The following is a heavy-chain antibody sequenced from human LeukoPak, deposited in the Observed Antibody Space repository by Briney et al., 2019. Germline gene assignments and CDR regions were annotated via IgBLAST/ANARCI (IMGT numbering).Heavy chain of an antibody. D-gene: IGHD1-1*01. Sequence: GESLKISCKGSGYSFPTYWIGWGRQLPGKGREWMGLINPGESDIRYRPSFQGQVTISADKSINTAYLQWSSLKASDSAMYYCASSIRLYGTSGYDYWGQGTLVTVSS. J-gene: IGHJ4*02. CDR3: ASSIRLYGTSGYDY. CDR1: GYSFPTYW. V-gene: IGHV5-51*01. CDR2: INPGESDI.